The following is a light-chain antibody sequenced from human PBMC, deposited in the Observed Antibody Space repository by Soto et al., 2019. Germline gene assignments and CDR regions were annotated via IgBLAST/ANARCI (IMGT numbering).Light chain of an antibody. Sequence: QSALTQPASVSGSPGQSITLSCTGTRSDVGSYNLVSWYRQYPGNSPKLIIYEGNKRPSGVSNRFSASKSGNTASLTIPGLQAEDEADYYCCSYAGTSTQVFGTGTKVTV. CDR1: RSDVGSYNL. V-gene: IGLV2-23*01. J-gene: IGLJ1*01. CDR2: EGN. CDR3: CSYAGTSTQV.